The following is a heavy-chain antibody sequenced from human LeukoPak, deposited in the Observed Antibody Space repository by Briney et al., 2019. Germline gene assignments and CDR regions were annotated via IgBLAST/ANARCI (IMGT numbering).Heavy chain of an antibody. CDR2: ISAYNGNT. D-gene: IGHD2-15*01. J-gene: IGHJ4*02. Sequence: ASVKLSCKASVYTFTSYGISWVRQAPGQGLEWMGWISAYNGNTNYAQKLQGRVTMTTDTSTSTAYMELRSLRSDDTAVYYCARNTCSGGSCYSDYWGQGTLATVSS. CDR3: ARNTCSGGSCYSDY. CDR1: VYTFTSYG. V-gene: IGHV1-18*01.